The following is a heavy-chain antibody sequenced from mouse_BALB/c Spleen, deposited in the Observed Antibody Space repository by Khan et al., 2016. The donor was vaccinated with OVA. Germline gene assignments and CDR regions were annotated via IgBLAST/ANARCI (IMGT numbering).Heavy chain of an antibody. Sequence: DVQLQESGGGLVQPGGSRKLSCAASGFTFSSFGMHWVRQAPEKGLEWVAYISSGSSTIYFADTVKGRFTISRDNPKNTLFLQMTSLRSEDTAMYYCAREDYGHWYFDVWGAGTTVTVSS. V-gene: IGHV5-17*02. CDR2: ISSGSSTI. J-gene: IGHJ1*01. CDR3: AREDYGHWYFDV. D-gene: IGHD1-1*02. CDR1: GFTFSSFG.